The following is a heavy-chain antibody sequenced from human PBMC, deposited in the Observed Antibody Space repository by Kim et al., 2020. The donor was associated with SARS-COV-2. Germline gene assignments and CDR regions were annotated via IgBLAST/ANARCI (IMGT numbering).Heavy chain of an antibody. CDR1: GGSFSGYY. Sequence: SETLSLTCAAYGGSFSGYYWSWIRQPPGKGLEWIGEINHSGSTNYNPSLKSRVTISVDTSKNQFSLKLSSVTAADTAVYYCARVRGYGTVTKRGYFDYWGQGTLVTVSS. D-gene: IGHD4-17*01. CDR3: ARVRGYGTVTKRGYFDY. V-gene: IGHV4-34*01. J-gene: IGHJ4*02. CDR2: INHSGST.